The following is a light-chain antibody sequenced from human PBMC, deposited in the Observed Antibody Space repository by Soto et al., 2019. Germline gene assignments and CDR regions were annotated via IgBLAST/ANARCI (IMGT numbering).Light chain of an antibody. CDR1: QSISGRY. CDR2: GAS. J-gene: IGKJ4*01. CDR3: QHYGTSGLT. Sequence: IVLRQSPGPLSLSPGEVSTLSCRASQSISGRYLAWYQHKSGQAPRLFIYGASKRAAGIPDRFSGTGSDTDFTLTISRLEPDDFAVYYCQHYGTSGLTFGGGTKVEIK. V-gene: IGKV3-20*01.